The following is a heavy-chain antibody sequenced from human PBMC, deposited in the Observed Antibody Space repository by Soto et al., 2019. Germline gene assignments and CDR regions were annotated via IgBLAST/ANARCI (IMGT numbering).Heavy chain of an antibody. CDR1: GGTLSNHA. CDR3: ARDDATYCGGDCYRYFYYGMDV. Sequence: SVKVSCKASGGTLSNHAISWVRQAPGQGLEWVGGIIPMFPTADYAQRFQGRVTITADDSTTTVYMELSGLRSEDTAMYYCARDDATYCGGDCYRYFYYGMDVWGQGTTVTVSS. CDR2: IIPMFPTA. J-gene: IGHJ6*02. V-gene: IGHV1-69*13. D-gene: IGHD2-21*02.